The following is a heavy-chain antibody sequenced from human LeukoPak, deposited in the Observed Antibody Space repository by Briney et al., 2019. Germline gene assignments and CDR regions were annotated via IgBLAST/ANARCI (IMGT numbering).Heavy chain of an antibody. V-gene: IGHV3-33*01. CDR2: IWYDGSNK. Sequence: GGSLRLSCAASGITFSNYGMHWVRQAPGKGLEWVAVIWYDGSNKYYADSVKGRFTISRDNSKNTLYLQVNSLRAEDTAVYYCARDRGGRYYYYYGMDVWGQGTTVTVSS. D-gene: IGHD6-25*01. CDR3: ARDRGGRYYYYYGMDV. J-gene: IGHJ6*02. CDR1: GITFSNYG.